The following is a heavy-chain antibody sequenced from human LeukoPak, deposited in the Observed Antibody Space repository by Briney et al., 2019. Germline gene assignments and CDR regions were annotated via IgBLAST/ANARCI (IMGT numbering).Heavy chain of an antibody. J-gene: IGHJ5*02. V-gene: IGHV3-21*01. CDR1: GFTFSSYA. D-gene: IGHD1/OR15-1a*01. CDR3: ARAGLTGTTKSWFNP. CDR2: ISSSSTYI. Sequence: GGSLRLSCAASGFTFSSYAMSWVRQAPGKGLEWASSISSSSTYIYYADSVKGRFTISRDNAKNSLFLQMNSLRAEDTAVYYCARAGLTGTTKSWFNPWGQGTLVTVSS.